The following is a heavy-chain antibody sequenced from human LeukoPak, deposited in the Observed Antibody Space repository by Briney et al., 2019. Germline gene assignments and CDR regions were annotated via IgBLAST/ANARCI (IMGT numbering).Heavy chain of an antibody. CDR3: ARGGRGSPFDY. CDR1: GGSISSYY. J-gene: IGHJ4*02. V-gene: IGHV4-59*01. CDR2: IYYSGST. Sequence: PSETLSLTCTVSGGSISSYYWSWIRQPPGKGLEWIGYIYYSGSTNYNPSLKSRVTISVDTSQNQFSLKLSSVTAADTAVYYCARGGRGSPFDYWGQGTLVTVSS. D-gene: IGHD3-10*01.